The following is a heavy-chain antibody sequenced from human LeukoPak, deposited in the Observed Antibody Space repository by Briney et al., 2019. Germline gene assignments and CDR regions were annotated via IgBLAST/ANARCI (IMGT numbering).Heavy chain of an antibody. D-gene: IGHD6-13*01. CDR2: IYYSGST. CDR1: GGSFSGYY. CDR3: ARYIAAAGTDY. Sequence: PSETLSLTCAVYGGSFSGYYWSWIRQPPGKGLEWIGYIYYSGSTNYNPSLKSRVTISVDTSKNQFSLKLSSVTAADTAVYYCARYIAAAGTDYWGQGTLVTVSS. J-gene: IGHJ4*02. V-gene: IGHV4-59*08.